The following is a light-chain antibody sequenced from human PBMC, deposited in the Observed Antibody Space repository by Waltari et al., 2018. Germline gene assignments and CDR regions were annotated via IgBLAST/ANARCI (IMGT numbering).Light chain of an antibody. CDR1: PSVSSN. CDR2: DSS. V-gene: IGKV3-15*01. CDR3: QQYNNWPPGT. Sequence: ETVMTQSPATLSVSPEERVSISCRASPSVSSNLAWYQQKPGQPPRLLIYDSSTRATGVPARFSGSGSGTEFTLTISSLQSDDFAVYYCQQYNNWPPGTFGQGTKVEV. J-gene: IGKJ1*01.